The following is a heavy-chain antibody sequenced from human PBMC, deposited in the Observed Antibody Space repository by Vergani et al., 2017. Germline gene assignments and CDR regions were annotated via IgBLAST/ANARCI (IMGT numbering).Heavy chain of an antibody. CDR2: ISAYNGNT. Sequence: QVQLVQSGAEVKKPGASVKVSCKASGYTFTNFGISWVRQAPGQGLEWMGWISAYNGNTNYAQKFQGRVTITADESTSTAYMELSSLRSEDTAVYYCARDRYTSGSYYRGGILADYWGQGTLVTVSS. CDR1: GYTFTNFG. D-gene: IGHD1-26*01. V-gene: IGHV1-18*01. CDR3: ARDRYTSGSYYRGGILADY. J-gene: IGHJ4*02.